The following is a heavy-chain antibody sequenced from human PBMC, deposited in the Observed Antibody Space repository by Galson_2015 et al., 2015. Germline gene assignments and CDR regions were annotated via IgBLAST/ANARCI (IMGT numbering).Heavy chain of an antibody. CDR3: AKESGYYGSGSYYDY. Sequence: SLRLSCAASGFTFSSYAMSWVRQAPGEGLEWVSAISGSGGSTYYADSVKGRFTISRDNSKNTLYLQMNSLRAEDTAVYYCAKESGYYGSGSYYDYWGQGTLVTVSS. CDR1: GFTFSSYA. V-gene: IGHV3-23*01. D-gene: IGHD3-10*01. J-gene: IGHJ4*02. CDR2: ISGSGGST.